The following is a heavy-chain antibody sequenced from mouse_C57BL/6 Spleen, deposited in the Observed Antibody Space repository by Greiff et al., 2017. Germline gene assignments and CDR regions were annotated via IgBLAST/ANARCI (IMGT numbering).Heavy chain of an antibody. CDR2: ILPGSGST. Sequence: VQLQESGAELMKPGASVKLSCKATGYTFTGYWIEWVKQRPGHGLEWIGEILPGSGSTNYNEKFKGKATFTADTSSNTAYMQLSSLTTEDSAIYYGARSTPYSNYVGYYFDYWGQGTTLTVSS. J-gene: IGHJ2*01. D-gene: IGHD2-5*01. V-gene: IGHV1-9*01. CDR1: GYTFTGYW. CDR3: ARSTPYSNYVGYYFDY.